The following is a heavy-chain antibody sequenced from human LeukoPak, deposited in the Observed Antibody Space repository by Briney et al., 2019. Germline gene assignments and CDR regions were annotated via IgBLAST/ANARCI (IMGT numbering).Heavy chain of an antibody. V-gene: IGHV4-59*01. CDR3: ARLSSLANIAARGRTWLDP. CDR2: IYYSGST. CDR1: GGSISSYY. Sequence: PSETLSLTCTVSGGSISSYYWSWIRQPPGKGLEWIAYIYYSGSTNYNPSLKSRVTISVDTSKNQFSLKLSSVTAADTAVYYCARLSSLANIAARGRTWLDPWGQGSLVTVSS. J-gene: IGHJ5*02. D-gene: IGHD6-6*01.